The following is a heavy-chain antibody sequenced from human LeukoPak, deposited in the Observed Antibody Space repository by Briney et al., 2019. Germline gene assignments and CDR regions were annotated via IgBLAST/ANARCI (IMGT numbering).Heavy chain of an antibody. Sequence: GGSLRLSCAASGFTFSDYWMSWVRQAPGKGLEWVANIKQDGSEKYYVDSVKGRFTISRDNAKNSLYLQMYSLRVEDTAVYHSARMPALLVNNSFFDYWGQGTLVTVSS. V-gene: IGHV3-7*01. CDR1: GFTFSDYW. D-gene: IGHD1/OR15-1a*01. CDR3: ARMPALLVNNSFFDY. CDR2: IKQDGSEK. J-gene: IGHJ4*02.